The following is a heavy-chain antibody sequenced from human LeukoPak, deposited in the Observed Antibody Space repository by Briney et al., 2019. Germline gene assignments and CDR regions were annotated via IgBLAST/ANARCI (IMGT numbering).Heavy chain of an antibody. D-gene: IGHD3-10*01. Sequence: SGPTLVNPTQTLTLTCTFSGFSLSTSGVGVGWIRQPPGKALEWLALIYWNDDKRYSPSLKSRLTITKDTSKNQVVLTMTNMDPVDTATYYCAHSGLLWFGDPDQNWFDPWGQGTLVTVSS. CDR1: GFSLSTSGVG. CDR2: IYWNDDK. V-gene: IGHV2-5*01. J-gene: IGHJ5*02. CDR3: AHSGLLWFGDPDQNWFDP.